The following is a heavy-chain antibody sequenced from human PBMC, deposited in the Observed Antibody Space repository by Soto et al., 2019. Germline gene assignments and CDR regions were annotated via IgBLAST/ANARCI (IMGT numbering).Heavy chain of an antibody. CDR2: ISSSSSTI. Sequence: GGSLRLSCAASGFTFSSYSMNWVRQAPGKGLEWVSYISSSSSTIYYADSVKGRFTISRDNAKNSLYLQMNSLRAEDTAVYYCASPKSGYDLVYWGQGTLVTVSS. J-gene: IGHJ4*02. D-gene: IGHD5-12*01. CDR1: GFTFSSYS. CDR3: ASPKSGYDLVY. V-gene: IGHV3-48*01.